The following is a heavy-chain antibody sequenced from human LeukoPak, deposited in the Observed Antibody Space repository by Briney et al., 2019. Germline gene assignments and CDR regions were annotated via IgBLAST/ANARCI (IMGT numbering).Heavy chain of an antibody. V-gene: IGHV4-34*12. J-gene: IGHJ6*02. D-gene: IGHD2-21*02. Sequence: SETLSLTCAVYGGSFSGYYWSWIRQPPGKGLEWIGSMLSTGGTWYNPSLTSRVTISVDTSKNQFSLNLTSVTATDTALYFCARRESGNGDTYAGMDVWGQGTTVTVSS. CDR1: GGSFSGYY. CDR2: MLSTGGT. CDR3: ARRESGNGDTYAGMDV.